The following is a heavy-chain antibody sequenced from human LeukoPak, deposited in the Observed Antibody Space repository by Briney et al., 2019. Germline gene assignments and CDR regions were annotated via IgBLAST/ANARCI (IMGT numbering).Heavy chain of an antibody. J-gene: IGHJ4*02. V-gene: IGHV3-33*01. CDR3: ARDLTRYSYGLYYFDY. CDR2: IWYDGSNK. CDR1: GFTFSSYG. D-gene: IGHD5-18*01. Sequence: GGSLRLSCAASGFTFSSYGMHWVRQAPGKGLEWVAVIWYDGSNKYYADSVKGRFTISRGNSKNTLYLQMNSLRAEDTAVYYCARDLTRYSYGLYYFDYWGQGTLVTVSS.